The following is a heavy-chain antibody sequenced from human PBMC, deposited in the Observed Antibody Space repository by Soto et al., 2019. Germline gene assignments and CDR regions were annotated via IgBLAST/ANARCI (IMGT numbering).Heavy chain of an antibody. V-gene: IGHV3-9*01. CDR3: AKDGGYSSGRYGA. Sequence: EVQLVESGGGLVQPGRSLRLSCAASGFTFDDYAMHWVRQAPGKGLEWVSGISWNSGSIGYADSVKGRFTISRDNAKNSLYLQMNSLRGEDTALYYCAKDGGYSSGRYGAWGQGTLVTVSS. CDR1: GFTFDDYA. J-gene: IGHJ5*02. CDR2: ISWNSGSI. D-gene: IGHD6-19*01.